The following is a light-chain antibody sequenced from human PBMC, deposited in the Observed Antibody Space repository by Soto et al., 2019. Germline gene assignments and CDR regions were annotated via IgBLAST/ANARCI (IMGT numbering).Light chain of an antibody. V-gene: IGKV3-15*01. J-gene: IGKJ1*01. CDR1: QSVSSN. CDR3: QQYNNWPST. Sequence: EIVMTQSPATLSVSPGERATLSCRASQSVSSNLAGYQQKPGQAPRLLIYGASTGATGIPARFSGSGSGTEFTLTISSLQSEDFAVYYCQQYNNWPSTFGQGTKVEIK. CDR2: GAS.